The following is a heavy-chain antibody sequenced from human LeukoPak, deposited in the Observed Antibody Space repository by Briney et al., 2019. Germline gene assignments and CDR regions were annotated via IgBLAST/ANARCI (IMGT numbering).Heavy chain of an antibody. CDR1: GFIFSSHG. CDR2: IRYDESNK. CDR3: AKGDKPGY. J-gene: IGHJ4*02. Sequence: GGSLRLSCAASGFIFSSHGMNWVRQAPGKGLEWVAFIRYDESNKYYADSVKGRFTISRDNSKNTLYLQMNSLRAEDTAVYYCAKGDKPGYWGQGTLITVSS. V-gene: IGHV3-30*02. D-gene: IGHD1-14*01.